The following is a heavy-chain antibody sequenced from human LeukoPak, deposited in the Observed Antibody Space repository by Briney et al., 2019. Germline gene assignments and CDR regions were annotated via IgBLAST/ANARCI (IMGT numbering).Heavy chain of an antibody. CDR2: INFSSNTI. CDR3: ARMLRSGNYYFDS. Sequence: PGGSLRLSCVVSGFTFGSYSMAWVRQAPGKGLEWLSYINFSSNTIYHADSVKGRFSTSRDNAKNSLYLQMNSLRAEDTAVYFCARMLRSGNYYFDSWGQGTPVTVSP. CDR1: GFTFGSYS. J-gene: IGHJ4*02. D-gene: IGHD1-1*01. V-gene: IGHV3-48*01.